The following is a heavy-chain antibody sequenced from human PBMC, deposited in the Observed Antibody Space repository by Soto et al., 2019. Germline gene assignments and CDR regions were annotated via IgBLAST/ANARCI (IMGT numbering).Heavy chain of an antibody. V-gene: IGHV3-21*01. D-gene: IGHD1-26*01. Sequence: EVQLLESGGGLVQPGGSLRLSCAASGFTFSSYAMSWVRQAPGKGLEWVSAISSSSSYIYYADSVKGRFTISRDNAKNSLYLQMNSLRAEDTAVYYCAREVYGAYGMDVWGQGTTVTVSS. CDR3: AREVYGAYGMDV. J-gene: IGHJ6*02. CDR1: GFTFSSYA. CDR2: ISSSSSYI.